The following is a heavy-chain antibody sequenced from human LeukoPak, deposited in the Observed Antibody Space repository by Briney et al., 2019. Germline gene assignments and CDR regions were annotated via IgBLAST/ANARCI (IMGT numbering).Heavy chain of an antibody. J-gene: IGHJ4*02. CDR2: IYHSVST. Sequence: SETLSLTCTVSGYSISSGYYWGWIRQPPGKGLEWIGSIYHSVSTYYNPSLKSRVTISIDTSKNQFSLKLSSVTAADTAVYYCARGRYCSGGSSYSAPFDYWGQGTLVTVSS. V-gene: IGHV4-38-2*02. CDR3: ARGRYCSGGSSYSAPFDY. D-gene: IGHD2-15*01. CDR1: GYSISSGYY.